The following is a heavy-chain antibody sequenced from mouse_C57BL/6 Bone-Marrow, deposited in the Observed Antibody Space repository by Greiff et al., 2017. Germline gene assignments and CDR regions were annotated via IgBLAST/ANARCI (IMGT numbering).Heavy chain of an antibody. D-gene: IGHD2-1*01. CDR2: INPNYGTT. V-gene: IGHV1-39*01. J-gene: IGHJ3*01. CDR3: ARSLYYGNYVGFAY. Sequence: EVQLQQSGPELVKPGASVKISCKASGYSFTDYNMNWVKQSNGKSLEWIGVINPNYGTTSYNQKFKGKATLTVDQSSSTAYMQLNSLPSEDSAVYYCARSLYYGNYVGFAYWGQGTLVTVSA. CDR1: GYSFTDYN.